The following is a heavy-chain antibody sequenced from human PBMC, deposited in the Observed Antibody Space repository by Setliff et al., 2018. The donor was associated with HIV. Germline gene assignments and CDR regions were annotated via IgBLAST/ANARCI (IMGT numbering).Heavy chain of an antibody. CDR1: GYTFTSYG. V-gene: IGHV1-18*01. Sequence: ASVKVSCKASGYTFTSYGLSWVRQAPGQGLEWMRWISDYNGHTNYAQKLQGRVTMTTDTSTSTAYMELRTLRSDDTAVYYCATSSRIYYYSYMDVWGKGTTVTVSS. CDR3: ATSSRIYYYSYMDV. CDR2: ISDYNGHT. D-gene: IGHD2-2*01. J-gene: IGHJ6*03.